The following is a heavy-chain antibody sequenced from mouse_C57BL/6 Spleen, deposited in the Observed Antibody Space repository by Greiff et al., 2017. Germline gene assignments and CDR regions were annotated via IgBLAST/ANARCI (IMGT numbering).Heavy chain of an antibody. CDR1: GYTFTDYE. D-gene: IGHD2-4*01. J-gene: IGHJ1*03. V-gene: IGHV1-15*01. CDR2: IDPETGGT. CDR3: TRDYDYDRYFDV. Sequence: VQLQQSGAELVRPGASVTLSCKASGYTFTDYEMHWVKQTPVHGLEWIGAIDPETGGTAYNQKFKGKAILTAAKSSSTAYMELRSLTSEDSAVYYCTRDYDYDRYFDVWGTGTTVTVSS.